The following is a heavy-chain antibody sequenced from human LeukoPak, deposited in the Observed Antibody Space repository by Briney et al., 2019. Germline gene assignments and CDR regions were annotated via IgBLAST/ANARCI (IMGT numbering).Heavy chain of an antibody. CDR3: EDGIRDAFDY. Sequence: PGGSLRLSCATAGSSFTYYPTNIIRQAAGKGLEWISNIRTTAEGAKYAYYADSVKGRVTISRDDGKNTLYLHMNSLRDDDTVFFQAEDGIRDAFDYWGQGILVTVSS. V-gene: IGHV3-48*02. CDR2: IRTTAEGAKYA. CDR1: GSSFTYYP. D-gene: IGHD5-24*01. J-gene: IGHJ4*02.